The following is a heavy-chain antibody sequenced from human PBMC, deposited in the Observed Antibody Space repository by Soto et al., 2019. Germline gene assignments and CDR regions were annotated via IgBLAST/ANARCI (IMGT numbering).Heavy chain of an antibody. V-gene: IGHV3-64D*08. D-gene: IGHD2-21*01. J-gene: IGHJ6*02. Sequence: PGGSLRLSCSASGFTFSSYAMHWVRQAPGKGLEYVSAISSNGGSTYYADSVKGRFTISRDNSKNTLYLQMSSLRAEDTAVYYCVKDGGEAGSDYYYYGMDVWGQGTTVTVSS. CDR3: VKDGGEAGSDYYYYGMDV. CDR2: ISSNGGST. CDR1: GFTFSSYA.